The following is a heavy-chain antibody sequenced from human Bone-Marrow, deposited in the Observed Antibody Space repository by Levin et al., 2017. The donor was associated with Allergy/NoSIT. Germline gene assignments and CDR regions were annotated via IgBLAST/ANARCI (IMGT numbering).Heavy chain of an antibody. CDR1: GYTFSNYG. J-gene: IGHJ4*02. Sequence: ASVKVSCKASGYTFSNYGISWVRQAPGQGLEWMGWISPFRRNTNYAQKFQGRVTMTIETSTTTAYMELRSLRSDDTAVYYCARQPTCDYWGQGTLVTVSS. CDR3: ARQPTCDY. CDR2: ISPFRRNT. V-gene: IGHV1-18*01.